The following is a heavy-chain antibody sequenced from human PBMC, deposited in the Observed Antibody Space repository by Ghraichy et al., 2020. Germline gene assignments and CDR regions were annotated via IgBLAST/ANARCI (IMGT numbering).Heavy chain of an antibody. CDR2: IYYSGST. D-gene: IGHD3-10*01. V-gene: IGHV4-39*01. CDR3: ARRYYDSGSIDY. CDR1: GGSISSSSHY. Sequence: ESLNISCTVSGGSISSSSHYWDWIRQPPGKGLEWIGSIYYSGSTYYNPSLKSRVTISVDTSKNQFSLKLSSVTAADTAVYYCARRYYDSGSIDYWGQGTLVTVSS. J-gene: IGHJ4*02.